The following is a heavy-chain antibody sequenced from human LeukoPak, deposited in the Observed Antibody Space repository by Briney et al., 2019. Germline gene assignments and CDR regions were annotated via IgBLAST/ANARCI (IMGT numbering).Heavy chain of an antibody. J-gene: IGHJ4*02. CDR1: GFTCSSYA. D-gene: IGHD6-19*01. V-gene: IGHV3-23*01. CDR3: AKVSAAVAGTYGD. CDR2: TSGSGGST. Sequence: GGSLRRSCAASGFTCSSYAMVWVRQAPGMGLEWVSATSGSGGSTYYADSVKGRFTSARDNSKNTLYLQMNSLRAEDTAVYYCAKVSAAVAGTYGDWGQGTLVTVSS.